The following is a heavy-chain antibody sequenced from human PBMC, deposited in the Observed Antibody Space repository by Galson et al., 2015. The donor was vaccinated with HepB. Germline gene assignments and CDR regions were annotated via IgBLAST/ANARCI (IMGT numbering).Heavy chain of an antibody. CDR3: AKLLGLRGGYSVY. J-gene: IGHJ4*02. D-gene: IGHD5/OR15-5a*01. CDR1: GFTFSSYA. CDR2: ISGSGGTT. V-gene: IGHV3-23*01. Sequence: SLRLSCAASGFTFSSYAMSWVRQAPGKGLEWVSTISGSGGTTYYADSVKGRFTISRDNSKNTLYLQMNSLRAEDTAVYCCAKLLGLRGGYSVYWGQGTLVTVSS.